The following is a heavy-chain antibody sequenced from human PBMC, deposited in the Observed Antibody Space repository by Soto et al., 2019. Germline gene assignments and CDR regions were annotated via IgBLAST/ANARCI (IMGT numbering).Heavy chain of an antibody. CDR2: INPDSGGT. J-gene: IGHJ6*03. CDR3: ARASWGGSYYYYMDV. V-gene: IGHV1-2*04. Sequence: QVQLVQSGAEVKKPGASVMVSCKASGYMFTGYYMHWVRQAPGQGLEWMGWINPDSGGTNYAQKFQGWVTMTRDTSISTAFMELNRLRFDDTAVYYCARASWGGSYYYYMDVWGKGTTVTVSS. CDR1: GYMFTGYY. D-gene: IGHD3-16*01.